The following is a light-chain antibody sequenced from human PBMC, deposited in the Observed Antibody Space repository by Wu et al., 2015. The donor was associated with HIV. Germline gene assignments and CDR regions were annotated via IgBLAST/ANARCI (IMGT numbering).Light chain of an antibody. Sequence: NVLTQSPVTLSLSPGERATLSCRASQTIISYLAWYQQKPGQAPRLLIYDASNRATGIPARFSGGRSGTDFTLTISSLEPEDFAVYYCQHRSNWAVIFGGGTKVEI. CDR1: QTIISY. V-gene: IGKV3-11*01. J-gene: IGKJ4*01. CDR2: DAS. CDR3: QHRSNWAVI.